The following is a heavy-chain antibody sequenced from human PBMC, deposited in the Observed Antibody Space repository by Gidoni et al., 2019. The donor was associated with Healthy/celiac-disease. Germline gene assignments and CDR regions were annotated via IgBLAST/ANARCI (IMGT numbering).Heavy chain of an antibody. J-gene: IGHJ4*02. CDR3: ASTGEITMVQGVIINY. CDR1: GGSISSSSYY. CDR2: IYYSGST. D-gene: IGHD3-10*01. V-gene: IGHV4-39*01. Sequence: QLQLQESGPGLVKPSATLSLTCTVSGGSISSSSYYWGWIRQPPGKGLEWIVSIYYSGSTYYNPSLKSRVTISVDTSKNQFSLKLSSVTAADTAVYYCASTGEITMVQGVIINYWGQGTLVTVSS.